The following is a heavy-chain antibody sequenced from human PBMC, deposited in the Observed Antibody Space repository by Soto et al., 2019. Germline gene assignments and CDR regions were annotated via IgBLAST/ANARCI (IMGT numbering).Heavy chain of an antibody. V-gene: IGHV3-72*01. CDR2: ARNKAHGYTT. CDR3: ARLMVTSFDL. CDR1: GSTCSDNH. J-gene: IGHJ4*02. Sequence: GPLGISCAACGSTCSDNHMDWVRQAPGKGLEWVGRARNKAHGYTTAYAASLKGRFTISRDDSKKSLCLQMNSLKNEDTDVYFCARLMVTSFDLWGQGTLATVSS. D-gene: IGHD2-8*01.